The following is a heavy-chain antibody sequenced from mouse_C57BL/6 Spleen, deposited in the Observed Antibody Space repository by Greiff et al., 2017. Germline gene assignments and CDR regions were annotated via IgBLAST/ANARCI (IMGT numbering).Heavy chain of an antibody. V-gene: IGHV1-18*01. Sequence: EVKVVESGPELVKPGASVKIPCKASGYTFTDYNMDWVKQSHGKSLEWIGDINPNNGGTIYNQKFKGKATLTVDKSSSTAYMELRSLTSEDTAVYYCARSTGTIEYYFDYWGQGTTLTVSS. J-gene: IGHJ2*01. D-gene: IGHD4-1*01. CDR2: INPNNGGT. CDR3: ARSTGTIEYYFDY. CDR1: GYTFTDYN.